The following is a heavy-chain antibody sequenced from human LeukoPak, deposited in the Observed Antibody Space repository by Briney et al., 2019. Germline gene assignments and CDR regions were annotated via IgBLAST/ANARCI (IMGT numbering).Heavy chain of an antibody. Sequence: GASVKVSCKASGYTFTSYDINWVRQATGQGLEWMGWMNPNSGNTGYAQKFQGRVSMTTDTSTSTAYMEVRSLRSDDTAVYYCARDLMSRGSSGSLPFDSWGQGTMVTVSS. J-gene: IGHJ4*02. CDR3: ARDLMSRGSSGSLPFDS. D-gene: IGHD3-22*01. CDR2: MNPNSGNT. CDR1: GYTFTSYD. V-gene: IGHV1-8*01.